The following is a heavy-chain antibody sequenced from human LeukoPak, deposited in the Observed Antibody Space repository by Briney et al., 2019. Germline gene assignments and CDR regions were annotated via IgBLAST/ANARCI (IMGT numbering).Heavy chain of an antibody. CDR2: ISSSGSTI. CDR1: GFTFSSYE. D-gene: IGHD2-15*01. J-gene: IGHJ6*03. CDR3: ARDCSGGSCYVGYYYYMDV. V-gene: IGHV3-48*03. Sequence: GGSLRLSCAASGFTFSSYEMNWVRQAPGKGLEWASYISSSGSTIYYADSVKGRFTISRDNAKNSLYLQMNSLRAEDTAVYYCARDCSGGSCYVGYYYYMDVWGKGTTVTVSS.